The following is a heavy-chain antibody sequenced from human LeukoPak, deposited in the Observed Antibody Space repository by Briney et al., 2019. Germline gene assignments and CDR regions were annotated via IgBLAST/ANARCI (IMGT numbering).Heavy chain of an antibody. CDR2: IYPSDSDT. J-gene: IGHJ4*02. V-gene: IGHV5-51*01. Sequence: GESLKISCKGSRYSFPSYWIVWVRQMPGKGLEWMGIIYPSDSDTTYSPSFQGQVTISADKSISTAYLQWSSLKASDTAMYYCARGEMRYCTGGSCYDYWGQGTLVSVSS. CDR3: ARGEMRYCTGGSCYDY. D-gene: IGHD2-15*01. CDR1: RYSFPSYW.